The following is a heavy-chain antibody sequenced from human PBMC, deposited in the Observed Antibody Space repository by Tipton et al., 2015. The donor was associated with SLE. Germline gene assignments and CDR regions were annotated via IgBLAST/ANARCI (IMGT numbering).Heavy chain of an antibody. CDR1: GGSISSYY. CDR3: ARGLAIFDAFDI. Sequence: TLSLTCTVSGGSISSYYWSWIRQPPGKGLEWIGYIYYSGSTNYNPSLKSRVTISVDTSKNQFSLKLSSVTAADTAVYYCARGLAIFDAFDIWGQGTMVTVSS. V-gene: IGHV4-59*01. CDR2: IYYSGST. D-gene: IGHD3-3*01. J-gene: IGHJ3*02.